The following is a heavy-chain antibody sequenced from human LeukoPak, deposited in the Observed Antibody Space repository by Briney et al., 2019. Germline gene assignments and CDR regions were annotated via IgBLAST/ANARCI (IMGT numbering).Heavy chain of an antibody. CDR2: INPNSGGT. D-gene: IGHD3-22*01. CDR3: AFDRYYYDSSGYLNH. J-gene: IGHJ5*02. CDR1: GYIFTGYY. Sequence: ASVKVSCKASGYIFTGYYMHWVRQAPGQGLEWMGWINPNSGGTNYAQKFQGRVTMTRDTSISTAYMELSRLRSDDTAVYYCAFDRYYYDSSGYLNHWGQGTLVTVSS. V-gene: IGHV1-2*02.